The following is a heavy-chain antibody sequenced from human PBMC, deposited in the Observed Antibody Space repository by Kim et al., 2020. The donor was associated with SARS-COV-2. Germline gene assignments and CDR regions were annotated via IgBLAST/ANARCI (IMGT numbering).Heavy chain of an antibody. D-gene: IGHD2-2*01. CDR3: ARVYCSSTSCPVDY. Sequence: NPSLKSRFTISVDTSKNQFALKLGSVTAADTAVYYCARVYCSSTSCPVDYWGQGTLVTVSS. J-gene: IGHJ4*02. V-gene: IGHV4-30-2*05.